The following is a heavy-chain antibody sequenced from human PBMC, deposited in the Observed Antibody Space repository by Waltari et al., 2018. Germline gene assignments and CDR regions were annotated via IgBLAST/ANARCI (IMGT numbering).Heavy chain of an antibody. CDR1: DVSITSNRDY. CDR3: ATYIGASVGTAAFDV. V-gene: IGHV4-39*01. CDR2: MSYSGAT. Sequence: QLQLLASGPGLAKPSETLPLTCSVSDVSITSNRDYWGGIRQPPGQGLEWMGTMSYSGATYSSPSLESRVTVSRDTSKNQLSLTLVSVTAADTAVYYCATYIGASVGTAAFDVWGQGTMVTVSS. J-gene: IGHJ3*01. D-gene: IGHD5-12*01.